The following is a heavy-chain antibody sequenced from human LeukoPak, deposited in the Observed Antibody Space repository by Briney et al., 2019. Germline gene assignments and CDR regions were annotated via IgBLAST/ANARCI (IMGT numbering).Heavy chain of an antibody. Sequence: PGGSLRLSCAASGFTFSSYAMSWVRQAPGKGLEWVSGISPGGDTTYYADSVKGRFTISRDNSKNTLYLQMDTLGAEDTAVYYCAKERSSGWPFDFWGQGTLVTVSS. CDR2: ISPGGDTT. J-gene: IGHJ4*02. CDR3: AKERSSGWPFDF. D-gene: IGHD6-19*01. V-gene: IGHV3-23*01. CDR1: GFTFSSYA.